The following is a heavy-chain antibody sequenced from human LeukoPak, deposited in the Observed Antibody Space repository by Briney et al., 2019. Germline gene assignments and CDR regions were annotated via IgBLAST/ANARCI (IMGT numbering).Heavy chain of an antibody. CDR1: GFNFSFFW. J-gene: IGHJ4*02. Sequence: GGSLRLSCVGSGFNFSFFWMNWVRQAPGKELEWVANIKADGSEKYYVDSVKGRFTISRDNAKDSLYLQMNSLRAEDTAVYYCATGGTAGDYWGQGTLVTVSS. CDR3: ATGGTAGDY. D-gene: IGHD2-8*02. V-gene: IGHV3-7*01. CDR2: IKADGSEK.